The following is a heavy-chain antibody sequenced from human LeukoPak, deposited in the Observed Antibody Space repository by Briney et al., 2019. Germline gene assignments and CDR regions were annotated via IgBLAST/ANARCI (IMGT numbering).Heavy chain of an antibody. V-gene: IGHV3-49*04. Sequence: TGGSLRLSCTVSGYTLGDYAMSWVRQAPGQGLEWVGFIRSKTYGATTPYPASVMGRFPLSIDDSENIASLQMNSLKIEDAAVYYCARARLALITIFRMLTYHGWHFDLWGRGTLVTVSS. CDR3: ARARLALITIFRMLTYHGWHFDL. J-gene: IGHJ2*01. CDR2: IRSKTYGATT. D-gene: IGHD3-3*01. CDR1: GYTLGDYA.